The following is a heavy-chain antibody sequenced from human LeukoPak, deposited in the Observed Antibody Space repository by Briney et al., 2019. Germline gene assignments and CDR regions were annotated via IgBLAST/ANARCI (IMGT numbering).Heavy chain of an antibody. V-gene: IGHV4-59*01. CDR3: AGRRGGGYFDY. D-gene: IGHD3-16*01. J-gene: IGHJ4*02. CDR2: IYYSGST. CDR1: GGSISSYY. Sequence: PSETLSLTCTVSGGSISSYYWSWIRQPPGKGLEWIGYIYYSGSTNYNPSLKSRVTISVDTSKNQFSLKLSSVTAADTAVYYCAGRRGGGYFDYWGQGTLVTVSP.